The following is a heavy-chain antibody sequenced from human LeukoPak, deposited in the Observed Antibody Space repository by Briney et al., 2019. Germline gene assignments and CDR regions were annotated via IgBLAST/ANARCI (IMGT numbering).Heavy chain of an antibody. D-gene: IGHD6-19*01. CDR2: ISWNSVYT. Sequence: PGGSLRLSCAASGFTFDNYAMHWVRQAPGKGLEWLSIISWNSVYTCYAGSVKGRFTISRDNAKKSLDLQMNSLRAEGTAFYYCAKVRGTYSSGYFFDYWGQGTLVTVSS. CDR3: AKVRGTYSSGYFFDY. CDR1: GFTFDNYA. V-gene: IGHV3-9*01. J-gene: IGHJ4*02.